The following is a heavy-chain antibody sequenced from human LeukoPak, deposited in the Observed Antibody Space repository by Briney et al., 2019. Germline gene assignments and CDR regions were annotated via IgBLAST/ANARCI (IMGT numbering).Heavy chain of an antibody. CDR3: AKVKTDILIPDS. Sequence: PGGSLRLSCVASGFTFNGYGMHWVRQAPGKGLEWVAVISYDGSDTYYADSVRGRFIISRDNSKNTLYLQMNYLRPEDTAVYYCAKVKTDILIPDSWGQGTLVTVSS. CDR1: GFTFNGYG. D-gene: IGHD2-21*02. V-gene: IGHV3-30*18. J-gene: IGHJ4*02. CDR2: ISYDGSDT.